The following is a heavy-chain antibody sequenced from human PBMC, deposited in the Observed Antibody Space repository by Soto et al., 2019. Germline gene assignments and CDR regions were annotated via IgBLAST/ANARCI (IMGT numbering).Heavy chain of an antibody. V-gene: IGHV1-69*12. CDR2: IIPMFGTA. D-gene: IGHD5-18*01. CDR3: ASGIQLWLRRINNGYSG. J-gene: IGHJ4*02. CDR1: GGTFSTYA. Sequence: QVQLVQSGAEVKKPESSVKVSCKAPGGTFSTYAISWVRQAPGQGLEWMGGIIPMFGTANYAQRFQDRVTITADESTNTVYMELRRLRSEDTAVDFCASGIQLWLRRINNGYSGWGQGTLVTVSS.